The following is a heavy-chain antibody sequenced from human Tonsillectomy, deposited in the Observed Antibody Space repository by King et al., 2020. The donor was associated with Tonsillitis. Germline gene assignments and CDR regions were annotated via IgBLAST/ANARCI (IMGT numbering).Heavy chain of an antibody. J-gene: IGHJ1*01. CDR3: ACAHCSRTTCYRPEYFQK. CDR1: GGSIRSGGYY. V-gene: IGHV4-31*03. CDR2: IHYSGST. D-gene: IGHD2-2*01. Sequence: VQLQESGPGLVKPSQTLSLTCIVSGGSIRSGGYYWSWIRQPPGKGPEWIGYIHYSGSTYYNPSLKSRITISVDTSKNQFSLNLSSVTAADTAVYYCACAHCSRTTCYRPEYFQKGGQGTLVTVSS.